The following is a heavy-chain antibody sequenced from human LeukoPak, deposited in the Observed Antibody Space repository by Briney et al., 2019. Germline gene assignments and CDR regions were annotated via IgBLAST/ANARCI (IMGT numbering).Heavy chain of an antibody. D-gene: IGHD5-18*01. Sequence: ASVKVSCKASGYTFTDYYFHWVRQAPGQGLEWMGWISPNSGGTNYAQKFQGRDTMTRDTSINTAYMDLSGLRSDDTAVYYCASADTASIGYWGQGTLVTVSS. CDR3: ASADTASIGY. J-gene: IGHJ4*02. CDR1: GYTFTDYY. V-gene: IGHV1-2*02. CDR2: ISPNSGGT.